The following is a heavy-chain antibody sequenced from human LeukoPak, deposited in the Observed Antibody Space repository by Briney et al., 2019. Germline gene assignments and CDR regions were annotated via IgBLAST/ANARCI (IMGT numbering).Heavy chain of an antibody. CDR3: AKDSDYGDYWG. Sequence: PGRSLRLSCAASGFTFDDYAMHWVRQAPGKGLEWVSGISWNSGSIGYADSVKGRFTISRDNAKNSLYLQMNSLRAEDTALYYCAKDSDYGDYWGWGQGTLVTVSS. CDR1: GFTFDDYA. J-gene: IGHJ4*02. V-gene: IGHV3-9*01. CDR2: ISWNSGSI. D-gene: IGHD4-17*01.